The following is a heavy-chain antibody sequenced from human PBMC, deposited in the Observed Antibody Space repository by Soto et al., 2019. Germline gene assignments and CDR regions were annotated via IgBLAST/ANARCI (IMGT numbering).Heavy chain of an antibody. CDR2: INHSGST. D-gene: IGHD3-3*01. CDR1: GGSFSGYY. Sequence: QVQLQQWGAGLLKPSETLSLTCAVYGGSFSGYYWSWIRQPPGKGLEWIGEINHSGSTNYNPSLKSRVTISVDTSKNQFSLKLSSVTAADTAVYYCARVSVMEWLLIRAYYYYMDVWGKGTTVTVSS. V-gene: IGHV4-34*01. CDR3: ARVSVMEWLLIRAYYYYMDV. J-gene: IGHJ6*03.